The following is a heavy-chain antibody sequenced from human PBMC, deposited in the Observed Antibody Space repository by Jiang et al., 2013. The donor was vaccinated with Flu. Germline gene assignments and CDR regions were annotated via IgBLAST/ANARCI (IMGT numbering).Heavy chain of an antibody. CDR1: AYSFTNYA. Sequence: QSGSELKKPGASVRVSCKASAYSFTNYALTWVRQAPGQGLEWMGWINTKTGDPTYAQAFTGRFVFSSDTSVSTAYLHISGLQTEDTAIYYCAREGYYFDTTGSPRSHGLDVWGQGTAVT. CDR2: INTKTGDP. J-gene: IGHJ6*02. D-gene: IGHD3-22*01. CDR3: AREGYYFDTTGSPRSHGLDV. V-gene: IGHV7-4-1*02.